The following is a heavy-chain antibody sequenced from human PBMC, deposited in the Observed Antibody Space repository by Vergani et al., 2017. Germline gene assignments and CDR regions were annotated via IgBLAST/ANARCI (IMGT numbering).Heavy chain of an antibody. CDR1: GFTVSSYS. CDR2: IRNKAYGGTT. V-gene: IGHV3-49*03. J-gene: IGHJ4*02. D-gene: IGHD5-18*01. Sequence: EVQLVESGGGFVPPGGSLRLSCEASGFTVSSYSITWIRQAPGKGLEWVAFIRNKAYGGTTEYAASVKGRFTISRDDSKRLAYLQLSGLKTEDTAVYFCSRERGYSFGYSDYWGQGTLVTVSS. CDR3: SRERGYSFGYSDY.